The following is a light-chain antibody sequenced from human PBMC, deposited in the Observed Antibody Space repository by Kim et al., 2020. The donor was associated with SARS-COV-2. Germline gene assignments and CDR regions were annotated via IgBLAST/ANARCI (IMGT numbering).Light chain of an antibody. Sequence: PGERATLSCRASQSVSSSYLAWYQQKPGQAPRLLIYGASSRATGIPDRFSGIGSGTDFTLTISRLEPEDFAVFYCQQYGSSPTFGGGTKVDIK. CDR3: QQYGSSPT. CDR2: GAS. J-gene: IGKJ4*01. V-gene: IGKV3-20*01. CDR1: QSVSSSY.